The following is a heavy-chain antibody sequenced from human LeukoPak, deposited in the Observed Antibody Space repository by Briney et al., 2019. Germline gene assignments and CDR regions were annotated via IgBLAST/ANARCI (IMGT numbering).Heavy chain of an antibody. V-gene: IGHV4-4*07. CDR3: ARDSVIVVVINAFDI. Sequence: PSETLSLTCTVSGGSISSYYWSWIRQPAGKGLEWIGRIYTSGSTNYNPSLKSRVTMSVDTSKNQFSLKLSSVTAADTAVYYCARDSVIVVVINAFDIWGQGTMVTVSS. CDR1: GGSISSYY. D-gene: IGHD3-22*01. CDR2: IYTSGST. J-gene: IGHJ3*02.